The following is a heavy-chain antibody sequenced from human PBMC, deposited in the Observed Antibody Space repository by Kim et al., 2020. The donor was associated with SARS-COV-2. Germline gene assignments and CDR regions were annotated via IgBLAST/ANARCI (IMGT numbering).Heavy chain of an antibody. Sequence: GGSLRLSCAASGFTFSSYSMNWVRQAPGKGLEWVSSISNSSSYIYYADSVKGRFTISRDNAKNSLYLQMNSLRAEDTAVYYCARGWTRYFDWLPYPIDYWGQGTLVTVSS. J-gene: IGHJ4*02. CDR2: ISNSSSYI. CDR3: ARGWTRYFDWLPYPIDY. V-gene: IGHV3-21*01. CDR1: GFTFSSYS. D-gene: IGHD3-9*01.